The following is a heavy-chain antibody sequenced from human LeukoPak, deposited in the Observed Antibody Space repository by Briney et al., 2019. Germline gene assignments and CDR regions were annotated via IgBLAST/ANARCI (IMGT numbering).Heavy chain of an antibody. CDR3: AKEGTRSHSQWALDF. D-gene: IGHD6-19*01. CDR2: ISDGGTHL. J-gene: IGHJ3*01. CDR1: GFIFRNYG. V-gene: IGHV3-30*18. Sequence: GGSLRLSFAGSGFIFRNYGMHWVRQAPGQGLEWVAVISDGGTHLYYADSVKGRFTISRDNSESTMYLQMNSLRVEDTAVYYCAKEGTRSHSQWALDFWGQGTMVTVST.